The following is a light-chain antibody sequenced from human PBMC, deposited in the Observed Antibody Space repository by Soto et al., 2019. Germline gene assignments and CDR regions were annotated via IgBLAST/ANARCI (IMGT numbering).Light chain of an antibody. CDR2: AAS. V-gene: IGKV1-17*01. J-gene: IGKJ4*01. Sequence: DIQMTQSPSSLSASVGDRVTITCRASQGIRDDLSWYQQKPGKAPNLLISAASTLQSGVPSRFSGSGSETEFTLTITSLQPEDSATYYCQQLNSYPLTFGGGTKVDIK. CDR1: QGIRDD. CDR3: QQLNSYPLT.